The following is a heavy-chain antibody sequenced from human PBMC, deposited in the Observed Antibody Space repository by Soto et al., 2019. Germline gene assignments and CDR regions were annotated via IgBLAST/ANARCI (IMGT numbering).Heavy chain of an antibody. CDR3: ARDRASLPDPTNLYYFDY. CDR2: TYYRSKWYN. Sequence: KQSQTLSLTCAISGDSVSSNSAAWNWIRQSPSRGLEWLGRTYYRSKWYNDYAVSVKSRITINPDTSKNQFSLQLNSVTPEDTAVYYCARDRASLPDPTNLYYFDYWGQGTLVTVSS. J-gene: IGHJ4*02. D-gene: IGHD3-10*01. CDR1: GDSVSSNSAA. V-gene: IGHV6-1*01.